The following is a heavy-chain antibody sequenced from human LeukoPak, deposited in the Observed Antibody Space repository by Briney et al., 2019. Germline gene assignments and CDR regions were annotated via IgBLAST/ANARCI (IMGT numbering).Heavy chain of an antibody. D-gene: IGHD3-10*01. V-gene: IGHV3-23*01. CDR1: GFTFSSYA. J-gene: IGHJ4*02. CDR2: ISGSGGST. Sequence: GGSLRLSCAASGFTFSSYAMSWVRQAPGKGLEWVSAISGSGGSTYYADSVKGRFTISRDNSKNSLYLQMNSLRAEDTAVYYCASTHYYCSGSQSYWGQGTLVTVSS. CDR3: ASTHYYCSGSQSY.